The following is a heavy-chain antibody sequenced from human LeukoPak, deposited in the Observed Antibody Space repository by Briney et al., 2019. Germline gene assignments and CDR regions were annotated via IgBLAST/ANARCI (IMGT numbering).Heavy chain of an antibody. CDR2: IYPGDSDT. CDR1: GYTFTSYW. J-gene: IGHJ6*03. CDR3: ARLSDYYMDV. Sequence: GESLKISCKGSGYTFTSYWIGWVRQMPGKGLGCMGTIYPGDSDTKYSPSFQGQVTISVDNSISTAYLQWSSLKASDTAVYYCARLSDYYMDVWGKGTTVTVSS. V-gene: IGHV5-51*01.